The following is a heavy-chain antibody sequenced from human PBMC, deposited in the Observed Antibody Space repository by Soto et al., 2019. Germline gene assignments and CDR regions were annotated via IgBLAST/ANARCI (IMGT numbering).Heavy chain of an antibody. V-gene: IGHV6-1*01. CDR3: ARGEQYRGRIFDY. D-gene: IGHD1-26*01. CDR2: TYYRSKWYY. J-gene: IGHJ4*01. Sequence: SQTLSLPCALPGDSVSSNSAGWSWVRQPPSRGLEWLGRTYYRSKWYYEYAVSVRGRITINPDTSKNQSSLQLSSVAREHTAVYFCARGEQYRGRIFDYWGQGTLVTVSS. CDR1: GDSVSSNSAG.